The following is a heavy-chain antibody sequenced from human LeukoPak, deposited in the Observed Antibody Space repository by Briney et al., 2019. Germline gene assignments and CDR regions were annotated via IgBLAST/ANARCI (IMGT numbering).Heavy chain of an antibody. CDR3: AKGTLGYCSGGSCLKDAFDI. CDR1: GFTFSSYG. J-gene: IGHJ3*02. D-gene: IGHD2-15*01. CDR2: ISYDGSNK. Sequence: GGSLRLSCAASGFTFSSYGMHWVRQAPGKGLEWVAVISYDGSNKYYADSVKGRFTISRDNSKNTLYLQMNSLRAEDTAVYYCAKGTLGYCSGGSCLKDAFDIWGQGTMVTVSS. V-gene: IGHV3-30*18.